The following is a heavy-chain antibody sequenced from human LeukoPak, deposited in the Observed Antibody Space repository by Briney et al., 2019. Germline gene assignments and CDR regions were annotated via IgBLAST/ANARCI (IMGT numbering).Heavy chain of an antibody. J-gene: IGHJ4*02. CDR2: IYADDSDT. D-gene: IGHD6-6*01. V-gene: IGHV5-51*01. CDR1: GYSFTNYW. Sequence: GESLKISCKGSGYSFTNYWIGWVRQMPGKGLEWMGIIYADDSDTRYSPSFEGQVTISADKSISTAYLQWSSLKASDSAMYYCARLPSRSSRFEYWGQGTLVTVSS. CDR3: ARLPSRSSRFEY.